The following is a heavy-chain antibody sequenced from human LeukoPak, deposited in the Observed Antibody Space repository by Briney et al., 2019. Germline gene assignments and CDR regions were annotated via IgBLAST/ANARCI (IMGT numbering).Heavy chain of an antibody. CDR2: ISYDGSNK. V-gene: IGHV3-30*04. D-gene: IGHD4-23*01. CDR1: GFTVSSYA. J-gene: IGHJ3*02. Sequence: GGSLRLSCAASGFTVSSYAMHWVRQAPGKGLEWVAVISYDGSNKYYADSVKGRFTISRDNSKNTLYLQMNSLRAEDTAVYYCARELEDYGGAFDIWGQGTMVTVSS. CDR3: ARELEDYGGAFDI.